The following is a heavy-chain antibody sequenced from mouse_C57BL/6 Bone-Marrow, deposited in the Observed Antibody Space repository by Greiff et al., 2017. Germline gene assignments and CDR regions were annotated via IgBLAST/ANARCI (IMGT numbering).Heavy chain of an antibody. J-gene: IGHJ1*03. D-gene: IGHD1-1*01. CDR2: INPDSSTI. Sequence: PASGIDFSRYWMSWVRRAPGKGIEWIGEINPDSSTINYAPSLKDKFIISRDNAKNTLYLQMSKVRSEDTALYYCARGRITTVPYFDVWGTGTTVTVSS. V-gene: IGHV4-1*01. CDR3: ARGRITTVPYFDV. CDR1: GIDFSRYW.